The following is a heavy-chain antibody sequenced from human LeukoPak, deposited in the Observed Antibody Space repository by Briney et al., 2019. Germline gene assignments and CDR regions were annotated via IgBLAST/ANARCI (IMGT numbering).Heavy chain of an antibody. CDR3: AREDIVPRGYDP. D-gene: IGHD2-8*01. CDR1: GFTVSSNY. V-gene: IGHV3-53*01. CDR2: IYSGGST. Sequence: GGSLRLSCAASGFTVSSNYMSWVRQAPGKGLEWVSVIYSGGSTYYADSVKGRFTISRDNSKNTLYLQMNSLRAEDTAVYYCAREDIVPRGYDPWGQGTLVTVSS. J-gene: IGHJ5*02.